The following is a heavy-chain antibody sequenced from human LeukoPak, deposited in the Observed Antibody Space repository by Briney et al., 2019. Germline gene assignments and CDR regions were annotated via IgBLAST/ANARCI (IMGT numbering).Heavy chain of an antibody. Sequence: GGSLRLSCAASGFTFSSYAMSWVRQAPGEGLEWVSAISGSGGSTYYADSVKGRFTISRDNSKNTLYLQMNSLRAEDTAVYYCAIQQQLADFDYWGQGTLVTVSS. J-gene: IGHJ4*02. D-gene: IGHD6-13*01. CDR1: GFTFSSYA. V-gene: IGHV3-23*01. CDR2: ISGSGGST. CDR3: AIQQQLADFDY.